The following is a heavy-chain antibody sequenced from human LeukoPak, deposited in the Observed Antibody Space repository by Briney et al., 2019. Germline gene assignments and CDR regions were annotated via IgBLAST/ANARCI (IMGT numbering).Heavy chain of an antibody. V-gene: IGHV4-4*07. Sequence: SVTLSLTCTVSGGSICSYYWSWLPQPAGKGLAGIGRIYTSGSNNYNPSLKSRITMSVATSKNQFSLKLSSVTAADTAVYYCARDGATFFDLWGRGTLVTVSS. CDR2: IYTSGSN. CDR3: ARDGATFFDL. J-gene: IGHJ2*01. CDR1: GGSICSYY. D-gene: IGHD2/OR15-2a*01.